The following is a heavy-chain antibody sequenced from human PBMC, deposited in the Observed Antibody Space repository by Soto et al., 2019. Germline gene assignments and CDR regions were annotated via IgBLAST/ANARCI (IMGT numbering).Heavy chain of an antibody. CDR2: ISYDGSNK. CDR1: GFTFSSYG. V-gene: IGHV3-30*18. CDR3: AKVMASSWEYYYYYGMDV. Sequence: QVQLVESGGGVVQPGRSLRLSCAASGFTFSSYGMHWVRQAPGKGLEWVAVISYDGSNKYYADSVKGRFTISRDNSKNTLYLQMNSLRAEDTAVYYCAKVMASSWEYYYYYGMDVWGQGTTVTVSS. J-gene: IGHJ6*02. D-gene: IGHD6-13*01.